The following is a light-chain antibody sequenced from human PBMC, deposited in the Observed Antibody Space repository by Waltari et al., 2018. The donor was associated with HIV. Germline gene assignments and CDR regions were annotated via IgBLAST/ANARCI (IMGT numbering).Light chain of an antibody. J-gene: IGLJ2*01. CDR3: QVWDSSSDHVV. V-gene: IGLV3-21*04. Sequence: SFVLTQPPSVSEAPGKTARVTCGGSNIGSEAVHWYQQKPGKAPVLVIYDNNDRPSGSPERCSGSNSGNTATLTISRVGAGDEADYYCQVWDSSSDHVVFGGGTKLTVL. CDR2: DNN. CDR1: NIGSEA.